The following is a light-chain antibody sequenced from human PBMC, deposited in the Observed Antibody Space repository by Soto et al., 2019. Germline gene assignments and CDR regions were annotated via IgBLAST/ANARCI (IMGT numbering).Light chain of an antibody. CDR3: SSFTDTSTLYV. J-gene: IGLJ1*01. CDR1: SSDVGDNY. CDR2: EVS. Sequence: QSVLTQPPSASGSPGQSVTISCTGTSSDVGDNYVSWYQQHLGKAPKLIISEVSNRPSGVSNRFSGSKSGNTASLTISGLQAEDEADYYCSSFTDTSTLYVFGTGTRSPS. V-gene: IGLV2-14*01.